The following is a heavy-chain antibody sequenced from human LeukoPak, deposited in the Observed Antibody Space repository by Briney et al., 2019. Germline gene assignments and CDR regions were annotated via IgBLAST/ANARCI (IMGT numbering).Heavy chain of an antibody. V-gene: IGHV3-53*01. J-gene: IGHJ6*04. CDR1: GFSVSNNY. Sequence: GGSLRLSCAASGFSVSNNYVSWVRQAPGKGLEWISAVYSGGDTYYIESVKGRFTISRDNSKNTIHLQMNGLTPEDTAMYYCARDSTRASVLGKGTTVTVSS. CDR3: ARDSTRASV. D-gene: IGHD1-14*01. CDR2: VYSGGDT.